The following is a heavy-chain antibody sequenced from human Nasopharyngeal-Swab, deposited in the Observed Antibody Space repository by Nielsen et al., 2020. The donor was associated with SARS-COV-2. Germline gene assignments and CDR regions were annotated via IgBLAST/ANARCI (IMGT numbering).Heavy chain of an antibody. CDR3: ASTGYSSARDH. Sequence: SETLSLTCSVSGGSISSSSYYWAWIRQPPGKGLEWIGSIYYSGTTYYNPSLKSRVTISVDTSKNHFSPKLSSVTAADTAVYYCASTGYSSARDHWGQGTLVTVSS. CDR1: GGSISSSSYY. J-gene: IGHJ4*02. D-gene: IGHD6-19*01. CDR2: IYYSGTT. V-gene: IGHV4-39*02.